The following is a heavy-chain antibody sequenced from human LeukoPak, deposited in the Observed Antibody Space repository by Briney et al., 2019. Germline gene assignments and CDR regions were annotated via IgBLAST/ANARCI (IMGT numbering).Heavy chain of an antibody. CDR2: IYYSGST. D-gene: IGHD1-1*01. CDR1: GGSISSSSYY. J-gene: IGHJ3*02. Sequence: SETLSLTCTVSGGSISSSSYYWGWIRQPPGKGLEWIGSIYYSGSTYYNPSLKSRVTISVDTSKNQFSLKLSSVTAADTAVYYCARGGPELEPPDAFDIWGQGTMVTVSS. CDR3: ARGGPELEPPDAFDI. V-gene: IGHV4-39*01.